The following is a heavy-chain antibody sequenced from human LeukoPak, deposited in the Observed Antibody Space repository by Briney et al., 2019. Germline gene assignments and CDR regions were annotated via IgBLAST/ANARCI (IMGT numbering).Heavy chain of an antibody. CDR3: ARDGIAARYKDKVWDY. CDR1: VYTFTSYG. V-gene: IGHV1-18*01. CDR2: ISAYNGNT. D-gene: IGHD6-6*01. Sequence: GASVKVSCKASVYTFTSYGISWVRQTPGQGLEWMGWISAYNGNTNYAQKLQGRVTMTTDTSTSTAYMELRSLRSDDAAVYYCARDGIAARYKDKVWDYWGQGTLVTVSS. J-gene: IGHJ4*02.